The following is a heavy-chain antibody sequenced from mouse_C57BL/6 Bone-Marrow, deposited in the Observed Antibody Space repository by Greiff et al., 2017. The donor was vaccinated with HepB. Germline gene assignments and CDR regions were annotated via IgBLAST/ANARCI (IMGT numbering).Heavy chain of an antibody. CDR1: GYTFTSYW. J-gene: IGHJ2*01. CDR2: IDPSDSYT. CDR3: ARDDYARSYFDY. V-gene: IGHV1-59*01. D-gene: IGHD2-4*01. Sequence: QVQLQQPGAELVRPGTSVKLSCKASGYTFTSYWMHWVKQRPGQGLEWIGVIDPSDSYTNYNQKFKGKATLTVDTSSSPASMQLSSLTSEDSAVYYCARDDYARSYFDYWGQGTTLTVSS.